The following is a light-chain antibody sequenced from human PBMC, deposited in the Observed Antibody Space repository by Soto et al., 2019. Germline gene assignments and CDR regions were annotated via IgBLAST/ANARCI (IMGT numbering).Light chain of an antibody. CDR1: QSVSSN. Sequence: EIVMTQSPATLSVSPGERATLSYSASQSVSSNLAWYQQKPGQAPRLLIYGASTRATGIPARFSGSGSGREFTLTISSLQSEDFAVYYCQQSNNWPRTFGQGTKVEIK. J-gene: IGKJ1*01. CDR2: GAS. V-gene: IGKV3-15*01. CDR3: QQSNNWPRT.